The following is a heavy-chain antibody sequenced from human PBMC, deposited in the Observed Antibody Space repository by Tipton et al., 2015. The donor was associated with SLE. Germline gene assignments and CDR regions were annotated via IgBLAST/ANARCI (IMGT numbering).Heavy chain of an antibody. V-gene: IGHV4-39*07. Sequence: TLSLTCTVSGGSISSSGYDWGWIRQPPGKGLEWIGSFYHSGSTYYNPSLKSRVTISVDTSKKQVSLKLSSVTAADTAVYYCPIYYHDSTGLHWFDPWGQGTLVTVSS. CDR2: FYHSGST. J-gene: IGHJ5*02. CDR3: PIYYHDSTGLHWFDP. CDR1: GGSISSSGYD. D-gene: IGHD3-22*01.